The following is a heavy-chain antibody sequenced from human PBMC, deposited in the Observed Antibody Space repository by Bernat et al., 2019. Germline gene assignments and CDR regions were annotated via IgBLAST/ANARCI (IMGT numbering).Heavy chain of an antibody. D-gene: IGHD1-26*01. CDR1: GFTFTSSA. V-gene: IGHV1-58*01. Sequence: QMQLVQSGPEVKKPGTSVKVSCKASGFTFTSSAVQWVRQARGQRLEWIGWIVVGSGNTNYAQKFQERVTITRDMSTSTAYMELSSLRSEDTAVYYCAGGSSPYYYGMDVWGQGTTVTVSS. CDR2: IVVGSGNT. CDR3: AGGSSPYYYGMDV. J-gene: IGHJ6*02.